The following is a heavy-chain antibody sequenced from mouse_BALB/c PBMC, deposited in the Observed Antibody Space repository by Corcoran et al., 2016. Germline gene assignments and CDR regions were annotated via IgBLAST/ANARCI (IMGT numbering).Heavy chain of an antibody. Sequence: EIQLQQSGPELVKPGASVKMSCKASGYTFTSYVMHWVTQKPGQGLEWIGYIYPYNDGTKYNEKFKGKATLTSDKSSSTAYMELSSLTSEDSAVYYCVREVPGGYPFDYWGQGTTLTVSS. D-gene: IGHD2-2*01. J-gene: IGHJ2*01. CDR1: GYTFTSYV. V-gene: IGHV1S136*01. CDR2: IYPYNDGT. CDR3: VREVPGGYPFDY.